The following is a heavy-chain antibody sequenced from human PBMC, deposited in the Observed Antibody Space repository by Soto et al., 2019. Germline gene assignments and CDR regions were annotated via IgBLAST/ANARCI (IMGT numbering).Heavy chain of an antibody. CDR2: VSFDSKNK. CDR3: AKVSVEATYSFYGLDV. Sequence: LVESGGRVVRPGRSLTLSCAASGFTFASYGMHWVRQAPGKGLEWVATVSFDSKNKYYIDSVEGRFTISRDNSENTLSLQMNSLRHEDTAVYYCAKVSVEATYSFYGLDVWGPGTTVTVSS. V-gene: IGHV3-30*18. D-gene: IGHD4-4*01. CDR1: GFTFASYG. J-gene: IGHJ6*02.